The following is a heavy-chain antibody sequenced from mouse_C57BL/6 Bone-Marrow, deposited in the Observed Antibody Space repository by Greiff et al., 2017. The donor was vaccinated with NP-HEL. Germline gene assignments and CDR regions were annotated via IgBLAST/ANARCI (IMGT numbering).Heavy chain of an antibody. D-gene: IGHD2-2*01. CDR3: ARKGLPTFAY. Sequence: DVQLQESGPELVKPGASVKIPCKASGYTFTDYNMDWVKQSHGKSLEWIGDINPNNGGTIYNQKFKGKATLTVDKSSSTAYMELRSLTSEDTAVYYCARKGLPTFAYWGQGTLVTVSA. CDR2: INPNNGGT. J-gene: IGHJ3*01. CDR1: GYTFTDYN. V-gene: IGHV1-18*01.